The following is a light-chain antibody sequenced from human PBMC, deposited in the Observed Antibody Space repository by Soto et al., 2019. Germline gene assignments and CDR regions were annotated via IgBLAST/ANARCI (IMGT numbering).Light chain of an antibody. CDR2: DAS. J-gene: IGKJ5*01. CDR3: QQYGSSIT. CDR1: QSVSGY. Sequence: EIVLTQSPATLSLSPGERATLSCRASQSVSGYLAWYQQKPGQAPRLLIYDASNRATGIPARFSGSGSGTDFTLTISRLEPEDFAVYYCQQYGSSITFGQGTRLEIK. V-gene: IGKV3-20*01.